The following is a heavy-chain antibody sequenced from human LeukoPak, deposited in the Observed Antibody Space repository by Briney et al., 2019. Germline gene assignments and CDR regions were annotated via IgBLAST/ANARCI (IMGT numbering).Heavy chain of an antibody. CDR1: GFTFSSYG. CDR2: IWYDGSNK. Sequence: GGSLRLSCAASGFTFSSYGMHWVRQAPGKGLEWVAAIWYDGSNKYYADSVKGRFTISRDNSKNTLYLQMNSLRAEDTAVYYCARDLSSSWYDGGGLDVWGQGTTVTVSS. V-gene: IGHV3-33*01. J-gene: IGHJ6*02. CDR3: ARDLSSSWYDGGGLDV. D-gene: IGHD6-13*01.